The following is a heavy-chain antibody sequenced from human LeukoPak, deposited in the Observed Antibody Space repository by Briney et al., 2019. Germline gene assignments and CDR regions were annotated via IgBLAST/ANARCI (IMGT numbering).Heavy chain of an antibody. CDR2: INPNSGGT. V-gene: IGHV1-2*02. J-gene: IGHJ2*01. CDR3: ARPREEAGAARNWYFDL. Sequence: GASVKVSCKASGYTFTTYGISWVRQAPGQGLEWMGWINPNSGGTNYAQKFQGRVTMTRDTSISTAYMELSRLRSDDTAVYYCARPREEAGAARNWYFDLGGRGTLVTVSS. D-gene: IGHD2-15*01. CDR1: GYTFTTYG.